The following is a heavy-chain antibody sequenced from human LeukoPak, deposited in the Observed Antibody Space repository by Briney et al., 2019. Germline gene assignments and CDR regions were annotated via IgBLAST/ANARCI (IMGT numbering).Heavy chain of an antibody. CDR3: ARAAGYCSGGSCYHYFDY. V-gene: IGHV3-74*01. Sequence: GGFLRLSCAPSGFTFTTYWMHWVRQAPGKGLAWVSRINTDGSSASYADSVKCRFTISRDNSKNTLYLQMNSLRAEDTAVYYCARAAGYCSGGSCYHYFDYWGQGTLVTVSS. CDR1: GFTFTTYW. J-gene: IGHJ4*02. CDR2: INTDGSSA. D-gene: IGHD2-15*01.